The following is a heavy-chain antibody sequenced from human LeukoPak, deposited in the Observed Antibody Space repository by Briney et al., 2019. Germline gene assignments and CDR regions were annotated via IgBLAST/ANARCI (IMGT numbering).Heavy chain of an antibody. CDR2: MNPNSGNT. D-gene: IGHD6-13*01. CDR1: GGTFSSYA. J-gene: IGHJ4*02. CDR3: ARGGSSWYTFDY. V-gene: IGHV1-8*02. Sequence: ASVKVSCKASGGTFSSYAISWVRQATGQGLEWMGWMNPNSGNTGYAQKFQGRVTLTRNTSISTAYMELSRLRSEDTAVYYCARGGSSWYTFDYWGQGTLVTVSS.